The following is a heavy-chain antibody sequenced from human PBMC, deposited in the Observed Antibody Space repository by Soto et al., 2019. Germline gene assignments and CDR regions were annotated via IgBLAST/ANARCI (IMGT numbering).Heavy chain of an antibody. V-gene: IGHV4-59*08. Sequence: SETLSLNCTVSVGSISSYYWSWIRKPPGKGREWIGYIYYSGSTNYNPSLKSRVTISVDTSKNQFSLKLSSVTAADTAVYYCARYGSGGVYYYYYYYMDVWGKGTTVT. D-gene: IGHD3-10*01. J-gene: IGHJ6*03. CDR3: ARYGSGGVYYYYYYYMDV. CDR1: VGSISSYY. CDR2: IYYSGST.